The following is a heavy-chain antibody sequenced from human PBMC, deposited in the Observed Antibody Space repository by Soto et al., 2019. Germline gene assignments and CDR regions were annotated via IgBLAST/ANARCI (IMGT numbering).Heavy chain of an antibody. CDR2: IYWDDDK. CDR1: GFSLSSSGVG. J-gene: IGHJ4*02. CDR3: ARNQYYYGSGTLDY. D-gene: IGHD3-10*01. V-gene: IGHV2-5*02. Sequence: QITLKESGPTLVKPALTLTLTCTFSGFSLSSSGVGVGWIRQPPGKALEWLALIYWDDDKRYSPSLKSRLTITKETSKNQVVLILTSMDPVDTATYFCARNQYYYGSGTLDYWGQGTLVTVSS.